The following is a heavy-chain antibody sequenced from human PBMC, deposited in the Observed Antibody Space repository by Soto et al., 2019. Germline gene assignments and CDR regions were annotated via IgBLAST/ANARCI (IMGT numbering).Heavy chain of an antibody. CDR1: GFTFSSYG. D-gene: IGHD3-10*01. V-gene: IGHV3-33*01. J-gene: IGHJ6*03. CDR3: GRDELWFGELSYYYYYCMDV. Sequence: GGSLRLSCAASGFTFSSYGMHWVRQAPGKGLEWVAVIWYDGSNKYYADSVKGGLTTSRDNSNNTMYLQMNSLRAEDTAVYYCGRDELWFGELSYYYYYCMDVWGKGTTVTVSS. CDR2: IWYDGSNK.